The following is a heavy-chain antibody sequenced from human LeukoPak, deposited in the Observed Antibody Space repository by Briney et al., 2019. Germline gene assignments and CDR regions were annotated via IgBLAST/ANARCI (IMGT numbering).Heavy chain of an antibody. V-gene: IGHV1-8*01. CDR1: GYTFTSYD. D-gene: IGHD4-17*01. CDR2: MSPNSGNT. J-gene: IGHJ4*02. Sequence: ASVKVSCKASGYTFTSYDINWVRQATGQGLEWMGWMSPNSGNTGYAQKFQGRVTMTRNTSISTAYMELSSLRSEDTAVYYCARDYHGDYRYYFDYWGQGTLVTVSS. CDR3: ARDYHGDYRYYFDY.